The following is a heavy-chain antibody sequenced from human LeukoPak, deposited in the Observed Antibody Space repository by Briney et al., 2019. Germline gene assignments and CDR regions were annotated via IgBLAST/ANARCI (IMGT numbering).Heavy chain of an antibody. J-gene: IGHJ5*02. V-gene: IGHV4-39*07. CDR1: GGSISSGGYY. Sequence: SETLSLTCTVSGGSISSGGYYWSWIRQPPGKGLEWIGEINHSGSTNYNPSLKSRVTISVDTSKNQFSLKLSSVTAADTAVYYCARTWLRYWFDPWGQGTLVTVSS. D-gene: IGHD5-12*01. CDR3: ARTWLRYWFDP. CDR2: INHSGST.